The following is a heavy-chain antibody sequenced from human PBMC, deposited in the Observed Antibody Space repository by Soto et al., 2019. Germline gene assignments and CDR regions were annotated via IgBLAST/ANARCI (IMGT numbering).Heavy chain of an antibody. CDR3: ARSYRRYCSGGSCYSYYYYYMDV. Sequence: QVQLQESGPGLVKPSETLSLTCTVSGGSISSYYWSWIRQPPGKGLEWIGYIYYSGSTNYNPSLSSRVTISVDTAKHQFSLKLSYVTAADTAVYYCARSYRRYCSGGSCYSYYYYYMDVWGKGTTVTVSS. CDR1: GGSISSYY. J-gene: IGHJ6*03. V-gene: IGHV4-59*01. D-gene: IGHD2-15*01. CDR2: IYYSGST.